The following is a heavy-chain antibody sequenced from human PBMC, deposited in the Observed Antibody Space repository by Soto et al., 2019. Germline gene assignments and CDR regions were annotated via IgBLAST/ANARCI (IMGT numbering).Heavy chain of an antibody. CDR1: GFSLSTSGVG. J-gene: IGHJ6*02. D-gene: IGHD3-10*01. CDR2: IYWDDDK. Sequence: QITLKESGPTLAKPTQTLTLTCTFSGFSLSTSGVGVGWIRQPPGKALEWLALIYWDDDKRYSPSLKSRLNNTKDTSKNPVVLTMTSMDPVNTATYFCAHSDYYGTLDVWGLGTTVTVSS. V-gene: IGHV2-5*02. CDR3: AHSDYYGTLDV.